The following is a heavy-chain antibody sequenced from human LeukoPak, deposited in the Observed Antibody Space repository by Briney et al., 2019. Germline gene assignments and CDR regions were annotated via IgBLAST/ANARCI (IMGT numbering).Heavy chain of an antibody. V-gene: IGHV4-59*01. CDR2: IYYSGST. CDR1: GGSISSYY. J-gene: IGHJ6*02. D-gene: IGHD3-10*01. Sequence: SETLSLTCTVSGGSISSYYWSWIRQPPGKGLEWIGYIYYSGSTNYNPSLKSRVTISVDTSKNQFSLKLSSVTAADTAVYYCARIVWFGETYYYGMDVWGQGTTVTVSS. CDR3: ARIVWFGETYYYGMDV.